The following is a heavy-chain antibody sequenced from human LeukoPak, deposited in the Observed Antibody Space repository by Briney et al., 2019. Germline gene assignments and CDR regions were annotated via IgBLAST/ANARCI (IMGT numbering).Heavy chain of an antibody. CDR1: GFTFSSYS. CDR2: INSDGSST. Sequence: GGSLRLSCAASGFTFSSYSMHWVRQAPGKGLVWVSRINSDGSSTSYADSVKGRFTISRDNAKNTLYLRMNSLRAEDTAVYYCARDSGDGYNGELLHWGQGTLVTVSS. CDR3: ARDSGDGYNGELLH. J-gene: IGHJ4*02. D-gene: IGHD5-24*01. V-gene: IGHV3-74*01.